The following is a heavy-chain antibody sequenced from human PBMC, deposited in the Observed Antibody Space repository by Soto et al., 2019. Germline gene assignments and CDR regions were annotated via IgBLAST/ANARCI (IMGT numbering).Heavy chain of an antibody. Sequence: SETLSLTCTVSGGSISISSYYWGWIRQPPGKGLEWIGSIYYSGSTYYNPSLKSRVTISVDTSKNQFSLKLSSVTAADTAVYYCARNGEYYYYYGMDVWGQGTTVT. CDR3: ARNGEYYYYYGMDV. CDR1: GGSISISSYY. V-gene: IGHV4-39*01. CDR2: IYYSGST. J-gene: IGHJ6*02. D-gene: IGHD4-17*01.